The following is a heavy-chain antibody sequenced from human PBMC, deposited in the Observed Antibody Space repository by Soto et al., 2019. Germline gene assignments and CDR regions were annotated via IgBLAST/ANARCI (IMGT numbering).Heavy chain of an antibody. V-gene: IGHV2-5*02. J-gene: IGHJ4*02. CDR3: AHTRSSIAPFDY. Sequence: QITLKESGPPLVKPTQTLTLTCTFSGFSLTTDDVGVGWIRQFPGTALDWLAVVYWDDDKRYSPSLKSRLTITQDTSKNQVFLTRSNMDPVDTATYYCAHTRSSIAPFDYWGQGTLVTVSS. D-gene: IGHD3-3*02. CDR1: GFSLTTDDVG. CDR2: VYWDDDK.